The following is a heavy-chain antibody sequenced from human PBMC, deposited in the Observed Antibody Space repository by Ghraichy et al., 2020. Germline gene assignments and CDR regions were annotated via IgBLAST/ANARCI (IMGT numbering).Heavy chain of an antibody. V-gene: IGHV3-48*01. J-gene: IGHJ4*02. D-gene: IGHD3-16*01. CDR2: INSLATTI. Sequence: GESLNITCAASGFTFNDYGMTWVRQAPGKGLEWVSHINSLATTISYADSVKGRFTLSRDEAKNSVYLQMSSLRVKDTAVYYCARDADYTEEFDYWGRGTLVTVSS. CDR3: ARDADYTEEFDY. CDR1: GFTFNDYG.